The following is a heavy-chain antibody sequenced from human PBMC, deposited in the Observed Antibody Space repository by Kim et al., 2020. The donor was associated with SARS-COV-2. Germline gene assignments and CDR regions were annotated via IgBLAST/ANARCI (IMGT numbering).Heavy chain of an antibody. Sequence: SQTLSLTCAISGDSVSSDSAAWHWLRPSPSRGLEWLGRTYYRSKWYYDYAVSVKSRITINPDTSKNQFSLQLNSVTPEDTAVYYCTRDRFGLRGDFDYWGQATLVTVSS. D-gene: IGHD4-17*01. J-gene: IGHJ4*02. CDR3: TRDRFGLRGDFDY. CDR1: GDSVSSDSAA. CDR2: TYYRSKWYY. V-gene: IGHV6-1*01.